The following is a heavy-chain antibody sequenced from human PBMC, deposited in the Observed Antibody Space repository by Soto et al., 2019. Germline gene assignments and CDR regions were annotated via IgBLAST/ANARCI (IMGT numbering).Heavy chain of an antibody. D-gene: IGHD5-12*01. CDR2: IYYSGST. V-gene: IGHV4-59*08. J-gene: IGHJ4*02. CDR1: GGSISSYY. CDR3: ARRSIVAIDY. Sequence: PSETLSLTCTVSGGSISSYYWSWIRQPPGKGLEWIGYIYYSGSTNYNPPLKSRVTISVDTSKNQFSLKLSSVTAADTAVYYCARRSIVAIDYWGQGTLVTGLL.